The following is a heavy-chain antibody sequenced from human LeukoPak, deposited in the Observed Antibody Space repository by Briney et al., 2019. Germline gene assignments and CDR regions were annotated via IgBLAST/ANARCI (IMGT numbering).Heavy chain of an antibody. J-gene: IGHJ4*02. CDR3: ARVSAENYDFWSGYSYYFDY. D-gene: IGHD3-3*01. CDR2: ISYDGSNK. Sequence: GGSLRLSCAASGFTFSSYAMHWVRQAPGKGLEWVAVISYDGSNKYYADSVKGRFTISRDNSKNTLYLQMNSLRAEDTAVYYCARVSAENYDFWSGYSYYFDYWGQGTLVTVSS. CDR1: GFTFSSYA. V-gene: IGHV3-30-3*01.